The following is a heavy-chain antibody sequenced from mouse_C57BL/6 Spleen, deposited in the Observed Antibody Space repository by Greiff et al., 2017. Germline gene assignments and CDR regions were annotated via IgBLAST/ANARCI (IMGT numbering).Heavy chain of an antibody. CDR1: GYSITSGYD. CDR3: ARGGNLDYYESWFAY. CDR2: ISYSGST. D-gene: IGHD2-4*01. J-gene: IGHJ3*01. V-gene: IGHV3-1*01. Sequence: EVKLVESGPGMVKPSQSLSLTCTVTGYSITSGYDWHWIRHFPGNKLEWMGYISYSGSTNYNPSLKSRISITHDTSKNHFFLKLNSVTTEDTATYYCARGGNLDYYESWFAYWGQGTLVTVSA.